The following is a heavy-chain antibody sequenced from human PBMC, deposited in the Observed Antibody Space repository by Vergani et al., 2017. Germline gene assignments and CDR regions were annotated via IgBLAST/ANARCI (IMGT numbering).Heavy chain of an antibody. D-gene: IGHD3-9*01. CDR3: ARREIRYFGWSQHDAFDI. V-gene: IGHV4-4*07. J-gene: IGHJ3*02. CDR1: GGSISSYY. Sequence: QVQLQESGPGLVKPSETLSLTCTVSGGSISSYYWSWIRQPAGKGLEWIGRIYTSGSTNYNPSLKSRVTISVDTSKNQFSLKLSSVTAADTAVYYCARREIRYFGWSQHDAFDIWGQGTMVTVSS. CDR2: IYTSGST.